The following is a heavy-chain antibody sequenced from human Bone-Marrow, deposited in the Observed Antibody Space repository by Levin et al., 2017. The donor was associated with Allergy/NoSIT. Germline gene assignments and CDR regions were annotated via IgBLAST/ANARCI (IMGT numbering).Heavy chain of an antibody. CDR3: ARAYGYTGYDYYYYMDV. J-gene: IGHJ6*03. V-gene: IGHV4-59*12. CDR2: IYYSGST. CDR1: GGSISTYY. Sequence: SQTLSLTCTVSGGSISTYYWNWIRQPPGKGLEWIGYIYYSGSTIYNPSLKSRVTISVDTSKNQFSLKLNSVTAADTAVYYCARAYGYTGYDYYYYMDVWGNGTTVTVSS. D-gene: IGHD5-12*01.